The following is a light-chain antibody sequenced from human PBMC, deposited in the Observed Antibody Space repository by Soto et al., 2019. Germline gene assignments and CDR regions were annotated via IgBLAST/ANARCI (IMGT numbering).Light chain of an antibody. CDR3: QSYESSSVV. CDR2: EDN. CDR1: SGSIASNY. V-gene: IGLV6-57*04. J-gene: IGLJ7*01. Sequence: NFMLTQPPSVSESPGKTVTISCTRSSGSIASNYVQWYQQRPGSAPTIVIYEDNQRPSGVPDRFSGSIDSSSNSASLTISGLKAEDEADYYCQSYESSSVVFGGGTQLTVL.